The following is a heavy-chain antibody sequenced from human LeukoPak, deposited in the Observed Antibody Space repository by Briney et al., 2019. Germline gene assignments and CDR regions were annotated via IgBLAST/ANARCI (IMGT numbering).Heavy chain of an antibody. CDR2: IINTGTAT. Sequence: GGSLRLSCVASGFTFWNYAVGWVRQAPGKGPEWVSSIINTGTATYYADAVKGRFTISRDNSKNTLYLQMSTLRAEDTALYYCVKDRAYLRRGFDDWGQGTLVTVSS. J-gene: IGHJ4*02. CDR1: GFTFWNYA. V-gene: IGHV3-23*01. CDR3: VKDRAYLRRGFDD. D-gene: IGHD2-21*01.